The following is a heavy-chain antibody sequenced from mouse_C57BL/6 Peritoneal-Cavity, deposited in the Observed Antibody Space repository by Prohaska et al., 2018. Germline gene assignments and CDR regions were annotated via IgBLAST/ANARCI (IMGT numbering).Heavy chain of an antibody. V-gene: IGHV10-3*02. CDR2: IRSKSSNYAT. CDR1: VFTFNPYA. J-gene: IGHJ3*01. CDR3: VRDGFAY. Sequence: EVQLVESGGGLLPPKGSLNLSFAASVFTFNPYAMHWVRQPPGKGLEWVASIRSKSSNYATYYDDSVKDRFTIYRDDSKSMLYMQMNKLKTEDTAMYYCVRDGFAYWGQGTLVTVSA.